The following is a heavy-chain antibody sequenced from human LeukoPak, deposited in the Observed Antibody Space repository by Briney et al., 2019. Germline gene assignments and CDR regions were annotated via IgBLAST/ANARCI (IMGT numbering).Heavy chain of an antibody. CDR3: AREGYADYGWFDP. D-gene: IGHD4-17*01. CDR2: ISAYNGNT. V-gene: IGHV1-18*01. Sequence: AVKVSCKASGYTFTTYGITWLRQAPAQGLEWVGWISAYNGNTNYAQKLQGRVTITTDTSTSTAYMELRSMRSDDTAMYYCAREGYADYGWFDPWGQGTLVTVSS. CDR1: GYTFTTYG. J-gene: IGHJ5*02.